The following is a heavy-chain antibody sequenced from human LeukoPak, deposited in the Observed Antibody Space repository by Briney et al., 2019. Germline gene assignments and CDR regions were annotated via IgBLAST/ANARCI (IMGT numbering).Heavy chain of an antibody. CDR3: AKTGRIDY. Sequence: PSETLSLTCTVSGGSISSYYWSWIRQPPGKGLEWIGYIYYSGSTNYNPSLKSRVTISVDTSKNQFSLKLSSVTAADTAVYYCAKTGRIDYWGQGTLVTVSS. J-gene: IGHJ4*02. CDR1: GGSISSYY. D-gene: IGHD3-9*01. CDR2: IYYSGST. V-gene: IGHV4-59*01.